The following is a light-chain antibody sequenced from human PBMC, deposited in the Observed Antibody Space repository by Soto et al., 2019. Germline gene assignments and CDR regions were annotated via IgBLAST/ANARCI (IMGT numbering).Light chain of an antibody. CDR2: GAS. Sequence: EIVLTQSPATLSLSPGERATLSCRASQTVSSYLAWYQQKPGQAPRLLIYGASSRATGIPARFSGIGSGTDFTLTISSLEPEDFAVYYCQQRTNWWTFGQGTKVEIK. J-gene: IGKJ1*01. V-gene: IGKV3-11*01. CDR1: QTVSSY. CDR3: QQRTNWWT.